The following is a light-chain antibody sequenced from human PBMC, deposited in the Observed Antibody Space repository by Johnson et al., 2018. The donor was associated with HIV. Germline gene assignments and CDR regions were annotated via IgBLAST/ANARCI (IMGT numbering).Light chain of an antibody. V-gene: IGLV1-51*01. CDR3: GAWDSGLTAHFV. CDR1: SSNIGNNY. Sequence: QPVLTQPPSVSAAPGQKVTISCSGSSSNIGNNYVSWYQQVPGTAPKLLIYDNNRRPSGIPDRFSGSKSGTSATLGITGLQTGDEADYYCGAWDSGLTAHFVFGIGTTITVL. J-gene: IGLJ1*01. CDR2: DNN.